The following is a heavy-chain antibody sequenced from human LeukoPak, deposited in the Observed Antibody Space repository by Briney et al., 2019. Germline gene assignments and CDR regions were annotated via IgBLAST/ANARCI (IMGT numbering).Heavy chain of an antibody. CDR2: MKPSSGNT. CDR1: GYTFTSYV. Sequence: GSVKASCKASGYTFTSYVINWVRQATGQGLEWMGWMKPSSGNTGYAQKFQGRVNINRKTSISKAYMELSSQRSEDTAVYYCARGKSWFDPWGQGTLVTVSS. V-gene: IGHV1-8*03. J-gene: IGHJ5*02. CDR3: ARGKSWFDP.